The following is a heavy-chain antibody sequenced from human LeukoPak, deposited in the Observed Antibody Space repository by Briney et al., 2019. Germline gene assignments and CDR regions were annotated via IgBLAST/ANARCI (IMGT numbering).Heavy chain of an antibody. CDR1: GGSISSYY. D-gene: IGHD6-13*01. V-gene: IGHV4-4*07. Sequence: SGTLSLTCTVSGGSISSYYWSWIRQPAGKGLEWIGRIYTSGSTNYNPSLKSRVTMSVDTSKNQFSLKLSSVTAADTAVYYCARSGWFPHYFDYWGQGTLVTVSS. CDR2: IYTSGST. J-gene: IGHJ4*02. CDR3: ARSGWFPHYFDY.